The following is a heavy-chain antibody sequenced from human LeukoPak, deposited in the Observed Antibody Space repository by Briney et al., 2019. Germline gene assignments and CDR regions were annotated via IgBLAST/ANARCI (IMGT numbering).Heavy chain of an antibody. Sequence: GGSLRLSCAASGFTFSSYSMNWVRLAPGKGLEWVSYISSSSSTIYYADSMKGRFTISRDNAKNSLYLQMNSLRAEDTAVYYCARLYCSGGSCPYFDCWGQGTLVTVSS. D-gene: IGHD2-15*01. CDR2: ISSSSSTI. CDR3: ARLYCSGGSCPYFDC. J-gene: IGHJ4*02. V-gene: IGHV3-48*04. CDR1: GFTFSSYS.